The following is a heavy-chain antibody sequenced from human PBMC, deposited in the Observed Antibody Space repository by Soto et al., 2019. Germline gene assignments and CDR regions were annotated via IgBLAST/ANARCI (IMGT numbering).Heavy chain of an antibody. D-gene: IGHD3-16*01. CDR3: VTSPLLRWDFDL. J-gene: IGHJ2*01. CDR2: VIPILGTT. V-gene: IGHV1-69*08. CDR1: EDTFNSYT. Sequence: QVHLVQSGAEVKKPGSSVKVSCKTSEDTFNSYTINWVRQAPGQGLEWLGRVIPILGTTHYTKTFQDRVTITADKTTSTAYMDLSSLRSEDTALYYCVTSPLLRWDFDLWGRGTLVTVSS.